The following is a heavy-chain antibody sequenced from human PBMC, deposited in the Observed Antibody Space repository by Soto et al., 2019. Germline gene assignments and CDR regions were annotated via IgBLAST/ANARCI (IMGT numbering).Heavy chain of an antibody. J-gene: IGHJ3*02. CDR3: ARHQVTMVRGVIINSGPHDAFDI. D-gene: IGHD3-10*01. Sequence: QLQLQESGPGLVKPSETLSLTCTVSGGSISSSSYYWGWIRQPPGKGLEWIGSIYYSGSTYYNPSLKSRVTISVDTSKNQFSLKLSSVTAADTAVYYCARHQVTMVRGVIINSGPHDAFDIWGQGTMVTVSS. V-gene: IGHV4-39*01. CDR1: GGSISSSSYY. CDR2: IYYSGST.